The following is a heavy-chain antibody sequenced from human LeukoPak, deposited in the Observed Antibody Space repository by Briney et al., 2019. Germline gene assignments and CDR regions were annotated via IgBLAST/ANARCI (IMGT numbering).Heavy chain of an antibody. Sequence: GASVKVSCKASGYTFTSYYMHWVRQAPGQGLEWMGIINPSGGSASYAQKFQGRVTMTRDTSTSTVYMEPSSLRSEDTAVYYCARVGTRTTPFDYWGQGTLVTVSS. CDR3: ARVGTRTTPFDY. CDR2: INPSGGSA. J-gene: IGHJ4*02. D-gene: IGHD2/OR15-2a*01. CDR1: GYTFTSYY. V-gene: IGHV1-46*01.